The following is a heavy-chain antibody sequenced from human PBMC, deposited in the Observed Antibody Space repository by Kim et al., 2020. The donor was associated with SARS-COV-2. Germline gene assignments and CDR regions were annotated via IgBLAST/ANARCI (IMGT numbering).Heavy chain of an antibody. V-gene: IGHV3-11*01. Sequence: ADSVKGRFTISRNNAKNSLNLQKSNLRAEDTAVYSCARGGDVDGAAYYFDLWGQGTLVTVSS. D-gene: IGHD1-26*01. J-gene: IGHJ4*02. CDR3: ARGGDVDGAAYYFDL.